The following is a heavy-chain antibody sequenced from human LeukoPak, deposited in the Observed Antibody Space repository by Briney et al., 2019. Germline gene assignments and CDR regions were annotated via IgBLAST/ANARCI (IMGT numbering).Heavy chain of an antibody. D-gene: IGHD2-2*01. CDR2: IIPIFGTA. V-gene: IGHV1-69*05. CDR3: ASTYCSSTSCYAAALWYFDY. J-gene: IGHJ4*02. CDR1: GATFSSYA. Sequence: SVKVSCKASGATFSSYAISWVRQAPGQGLEWMGRIIPIFGTANYAQKFQGRVTITTDESTSTAYMELSSLRSEDTAVYYCASTYCSSTSCYAAALWYFDYWGQGTLVTVSS.